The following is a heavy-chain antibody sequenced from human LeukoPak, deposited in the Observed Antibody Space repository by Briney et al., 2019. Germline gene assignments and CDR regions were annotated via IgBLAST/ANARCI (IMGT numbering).Heavy chain of an antibody. CDR1: GFTFSSYA. CDR2: IKQDGSEK. CDR3: ARGRGYGDYLDY. D-gene: IGHD4-17*01. J-gene: IGHJ4*02. V-gene: IGHV3-7*01. Sequence: GGSLRLSCAASGFTFSSYAMSWVRQAPGKGLEWVANIKQDGSEKYHVDSVRGRFTISRDNAKNSLYLQMNNLRAEDTAVYYCARGRGYGDYLDYWGQGTLVTVSS.